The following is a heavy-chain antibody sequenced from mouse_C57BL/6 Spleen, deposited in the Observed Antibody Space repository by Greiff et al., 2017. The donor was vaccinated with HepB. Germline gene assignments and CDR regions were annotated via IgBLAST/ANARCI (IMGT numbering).Heavy chain of an antibody. CDR1: GFTFSSYA. V-gene: IGHV5-4*01. Sequence: EVHLVESGGGLVKPGGSLKLSCAASGFTFSSYAMSWVRQTPEKRLEWVATISDGGSYTYYPDNVKGRFTISRDNAKNNLYLQMSHLKSEDTAMYYCARDRDLDFDYWGQGTTLTVSS. CDR2: ISDGGSYT. J-gene: IGHJ2*01. CDR3: ARDRDLDFDY.